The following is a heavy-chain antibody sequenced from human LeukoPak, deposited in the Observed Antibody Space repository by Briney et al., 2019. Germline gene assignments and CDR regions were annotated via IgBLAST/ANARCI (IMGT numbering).Heavy chain of an antibody. CDR2: IYPNSGGT. D-gene: IGHD2-2*01. CDR3: ARAVTRYCSSTSCYYVI. J-gene: IGHJ3*02. CDR1: GYTFTGYY. V-gene: IGHV1-2*02. Sequence: ASVKVSCKASGYTFTGYYMHWVRQAPGQGLEWMGWIYPNSGGTNYAQKFQGRVTMTRDTSISTAYMELSRLRSDDTAVYYCARAVTRYCSSTSCYYVIWGQGTMVTVSS.